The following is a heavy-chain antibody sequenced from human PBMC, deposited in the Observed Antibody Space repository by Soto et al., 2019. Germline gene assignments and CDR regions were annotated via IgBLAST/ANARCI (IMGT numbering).Heavy chain of an antibody. CDR3: ARHQDVVVPAAITGLDY. CDR1: GFTFSSYG. V-gene: IGHV3-33*01. CDR2: IWYDGSNK. D-gene: IGHD2-2*02. Sequence: QVQLVESGGGVVQPGRSLRLSCAASGFTFSSYGMHWVRQAPGKGLEWVAVIWYDGSNKYYADSVKGRFTISRDNSKNTLYLQMNSLRAEDTAVYYCARHQDVVVPAAITGLDYWGQGTLVTVSS. J-gene: IGHJ4*02.